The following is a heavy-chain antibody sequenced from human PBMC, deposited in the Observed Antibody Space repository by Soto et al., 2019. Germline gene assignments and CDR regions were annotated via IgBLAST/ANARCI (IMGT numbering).Heavy chain of an antibody. V-gene: IGHV4-4*07. CDR1: GGSISSYY. J-gene: IGHJ4*02. CDR2: IYTSGST. D-gene: IGHD3-9*01. Sequence: QVQLQESGPGLVKPSETLSLTCTVSGGSISSYYWSWIRQPAGKGLEWIGRIYTSGSTNYNPSLKSRVTMSVDTSKNQFSLKLSSVTAADTAVYYCARGDYDILTGYTPFDYWGQGTLVTVSS. CDR3: ARGDYDILTGYTPFDY.